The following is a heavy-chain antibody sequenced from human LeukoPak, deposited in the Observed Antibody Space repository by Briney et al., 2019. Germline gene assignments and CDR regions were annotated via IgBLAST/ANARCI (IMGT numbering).Heavy chain of an antibody. D-gene: IGHD2-2*01. J-gene: IGHJ6*03. V-gene: IGHV3-21*01. CDR3: AKGPRPMPPYYYYYMDV. CDR2: ISSSSSYI. Sequence: GGSLRLSCAASGFTFSSYSMNWVRQAPGKGLEWVSSISSSSSYIYYADSVKGRFTISRDNSKNTLYLQMNSLRAEDTAVYYCAKGPRPMPPYYYYYMDVWGKGTTVTVSS. CDR1: GFTFSSYS.